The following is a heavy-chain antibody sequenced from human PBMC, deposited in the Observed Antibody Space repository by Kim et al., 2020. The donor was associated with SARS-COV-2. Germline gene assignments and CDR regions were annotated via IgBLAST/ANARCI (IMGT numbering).Heavy chain of an antibody. Sequence: SETLSLTCTVSGGSISSGSYYWSWIRQPAGKGLEWIGRIYTSGSTNYNPSLKSRVTISVDTSKNQFSLKLSSVTAADTAVYYCASGRPYGDYVDYFDYWGQGTLVTVSS. CDR2: IYTSGST. V-gene: IGHV4-61*02. CDR3: ASGRPYGDYVDYFDY. J-gene: IGHJ4*02. CDR1: GGSISSGSYY. D-gene: IGHD4-17*01.